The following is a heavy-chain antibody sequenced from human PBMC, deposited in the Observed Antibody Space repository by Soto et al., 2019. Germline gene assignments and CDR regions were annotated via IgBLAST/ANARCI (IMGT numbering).Heavy chain of an antibody. CDR1: GDSVSSNSAA. D-gene: IGHD6-13*01. Sequence: SQTLSLTCDISGDSVSSNSAAWNWIRQSPSRGLEWLGRTYYRSKWYNDYAVSVRGRITINPDTSKNQFSLQLKSVTPDDTAVYYCARGRAAGSGDWLDPWGQGTQVTV. CDR2: TYYRSKWYN. CDR3: ARGRAAGSGDWLDP. J-gene: IGHJ5*02. V-gene: IGHV6-1*01.